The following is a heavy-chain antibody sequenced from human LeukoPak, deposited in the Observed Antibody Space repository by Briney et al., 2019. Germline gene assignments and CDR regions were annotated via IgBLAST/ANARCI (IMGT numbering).Heavy chain of an antibody. Sequence: SETLSLTCAVYGGSFSGYYWSWIRQPPGKGLEWIGEINPSGSTNYNPSLKSRVTISVDTSKNQFSLKLSSVTAADTAVYYCASGGSGSYLLDYWGQGTLVTVSS. D-gene: IGHD3-10*01. V-gene: IGHV4-34*01. CDR1: GGSFSGYY. CDR3: ASGGSGSYLLDY. J-gene: IGHJ4*02. CDR2: INPSGST.